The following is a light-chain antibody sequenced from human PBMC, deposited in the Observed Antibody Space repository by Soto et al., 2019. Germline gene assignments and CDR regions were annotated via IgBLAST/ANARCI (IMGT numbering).Light chain of an antibody. CDR3: ETWDSNTRV. CDR1: SGHSSYI. V-gene: IGLV4-60*03. Sequence: QPVLTQSSSASASLGSSVRLTCTLSSGHSSYIIAWHQQQPGKAPRYLMKVEGSGSYNKGSGVPDRFSGSSSGADRYLTISTLQSEDEADYYCETWDSNTRVFGGGTKLTV. J-gene: IGLJ2*01. CDR2: VEGSGSY.